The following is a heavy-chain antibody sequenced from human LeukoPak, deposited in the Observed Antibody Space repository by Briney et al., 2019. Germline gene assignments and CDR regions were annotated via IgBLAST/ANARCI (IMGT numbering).Heavy chain of an antibody. CDR2: ISSSSSTI. D-gene: IGHD3-3*01. V-gene: IGHV3-48*01. J-gene: IGHJ3*02. CDR3: ARDVYFWSGLPDAFDI. Sequence: PGGSLRLSCAASGFTFSSYSMNWVRQAPGKGLDWDPYISSSSSTIYYADSVKGRFTISRDNAKNSLYLQMNSLRAEDTAVYYCARDVYFWSGLPDAFDIWGQGTMLTVSS. CDR1: GFTFSSYS.